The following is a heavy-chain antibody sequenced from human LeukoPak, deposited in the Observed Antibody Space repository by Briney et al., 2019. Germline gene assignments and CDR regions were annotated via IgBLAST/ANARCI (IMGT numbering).Heavy chain of an antibody. CDR3: ARARRGRFDY. V-gene: IGHV4-31*03. D-gene: IGHD3-10*01. CDR1: GGSISSGGYD. CDR2: IYYSGST. Sequence: SQTLSLTCTVSGGSISSGGYDWSWIRQQPGKGLEWIGYIYYSGSTYYHPSLKSRVTISVDTSKNQFSLKLSSVTAADTAVYYCARARRGRFDYWGQGTLVTVSS. J-gene: IGHJ4*02.